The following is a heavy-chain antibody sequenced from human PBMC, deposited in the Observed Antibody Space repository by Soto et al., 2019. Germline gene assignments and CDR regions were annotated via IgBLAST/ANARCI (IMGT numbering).Heavy chain of an antibody. CDR2: IKQDGSDK. CDR1: GFTFSSYA. CDR3: AKDRSSSWCYDW. J-gene: IGHJ4*02. Sequence: GGSLRLSCAASGFTFSSYAMSWVRQAPGKGLEWVANIKQDGSDKYYVDSVKGRFTISRDNAKNSLYLQMNSLRAEDTAVYYCAKDRSSSWCYDWWGQGTLVTVSS. D-gene: IGHD6-13*01. V-gene: IGHV3-7*01.